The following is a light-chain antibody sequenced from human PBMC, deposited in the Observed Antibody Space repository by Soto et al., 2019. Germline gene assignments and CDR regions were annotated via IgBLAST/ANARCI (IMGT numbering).Light chain of an antibody. J-gene: IGLJ3*02. Sequence: QAVVTQEPSLTVSPGGTVTLTCGSSTGPVTSGHYPYWFQQKPGQAPRTLISDTSDKHSWTPARFSGSLLGGKAALTLSGAQPEDEAEYYCLLFYSGPRVFGGGTQLTVL. CDR3: LLFYSGPRV. CDR2: DTS. CDR1: TGPVTSGHY. V-gene: IGLV7-46*01.